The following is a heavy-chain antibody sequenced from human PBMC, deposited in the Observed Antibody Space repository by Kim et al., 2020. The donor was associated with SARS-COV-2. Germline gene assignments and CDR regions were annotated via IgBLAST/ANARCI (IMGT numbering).Heavy chain of an antibody. CDR2: INHSGST. J-gene: IGHJ3*02. D-gene: IGHD4-17*01. CDR1: GGSFSGYY. CDR3: ATLLTTVTTYDAFDI. Sequence: SETLSLTCAVYGGSFSGYYWSWVRQPPGKGLEWIGEINHSGSTNYNPSPKSRVTISVATSKNQFSLKLSSVTAADTAVSYGATLLTTVTTYDAFDIWGQGTMVTVSS. V-gene: IGHV4-34*01.